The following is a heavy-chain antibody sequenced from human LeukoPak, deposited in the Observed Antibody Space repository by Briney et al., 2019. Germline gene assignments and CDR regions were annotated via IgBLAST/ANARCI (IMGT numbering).Heavy chain of an antibody. V-gene: IGHV4-61*01. J-gene: IGHJ5*02. CDR1: GXPVSRGSDY. CDR3: ARGFASGWYSRYDP. CDR2: VYHTGST. Sequence: PSETLSLTCTVSGXPVSRGSDYWSWIRQPPGKELEWIGYVYHTGSTNYNPSLKSRVTISVDTSKNEFPLKMTSVTAADTAVYYCARGFASGWYSRYDPWGQGTLVTVSS. D-gene: IGHD6-19*01.